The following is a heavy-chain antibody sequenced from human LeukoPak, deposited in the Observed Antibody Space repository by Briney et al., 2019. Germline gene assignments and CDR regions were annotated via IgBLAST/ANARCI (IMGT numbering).Heavy chain of an antibody. V-gene: IGHV4-4*02. CDR1: GGSVINTNW. J-gene: IGHJ4*02. CDR2: VHLDGRT. Sequence: SETLSLTCGVSGGSVINTNWWTWVRQPPGKGLEWIGEVHLDGRTNYNPSRESRLTMSVDVSENQVSLKLTSVTAAGTAVYYCAREGGFYRPLDYSGQGTLVTVSS. CDR3: AREGGFYRPLDY. D-gene: IGHD3-3*01.